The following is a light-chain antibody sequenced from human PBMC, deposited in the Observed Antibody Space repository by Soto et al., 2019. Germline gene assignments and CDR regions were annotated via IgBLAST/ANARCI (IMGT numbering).Light chain of an antibody. V-gene: IGKV1-13*02. CDR2: DAS. Sequence: AIQLTQSPSSLSASVGDRVTITCRASQGISSALAWYQQKPGEAPNLLIYDASSLESGVPSRFSGSGSGTDFIPTISSLQPEDFATYYCQQFHSYPITFGQGTRLEIK. CDR3: QQFHSYPIT. CDR1: QGISSA. J-gene: IGKJ5*01.